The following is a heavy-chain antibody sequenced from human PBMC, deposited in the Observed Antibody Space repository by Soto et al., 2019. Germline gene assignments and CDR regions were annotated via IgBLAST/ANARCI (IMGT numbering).Heavy chain of an antibody. CDR2: IYYSGST. V-gene: IGHV4-61*01. CDR3: ARGYCSGGSCYWATYNWFDP. CDR1: GGSVSSGSYY. D-gene: IGHD2-15*01. Sequence: PSETLSLTCTVSGGSVSSGSYYWSWIRQPPGKGLEWIGYIYYSGSTNYNPSLKSRVTISVDTSKNQFSLKLSSVTAADTAVYYCARGYCSGGSCYWATYNWFDPWGQGTLVT. J-gene: IGHJ5*02.